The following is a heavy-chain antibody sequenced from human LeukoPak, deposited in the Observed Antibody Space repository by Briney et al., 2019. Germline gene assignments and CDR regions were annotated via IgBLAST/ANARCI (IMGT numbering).Heavy chain of an antibody. J-gene: IGHJ4*02. CDR2: IYYSGST. Sequence: SETLSLTCTVSGGSISSYYWSWIRQPPGKGLEWIGYIYYSGSTNCNPSLKSRVTISVDTSKNQFSLKLSSVTAADTAVYYCARLTGYSSGWFDYWGQGTLVTVSS. CDR3: ARLTGYSSGWFDY. D-gene: IGHD6-19*01. V-gene: IGHV4-59*08. CDR1: GGSISSYY.